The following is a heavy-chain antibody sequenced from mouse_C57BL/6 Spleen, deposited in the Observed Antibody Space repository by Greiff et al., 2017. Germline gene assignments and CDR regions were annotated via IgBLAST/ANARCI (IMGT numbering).Heavy chain of an antibody. Sequence: EVKLVESGGGLVKPGGSLKLSCAASGFTFSDYGMHWVRQAPEKGLEWVAYISSGSSTIYYADTVKGRFTISRDNAKNTLFLQMTSRRSEDTAMYYCARVFPPFAYWGQGTLVTVSA. CDR1: GFTFSDYG. CDR2: ISSGSSTI. CDR3: ARVFPPFAY. V-gene: IGHV5-17*01. J-gene: IGHJ3*01.